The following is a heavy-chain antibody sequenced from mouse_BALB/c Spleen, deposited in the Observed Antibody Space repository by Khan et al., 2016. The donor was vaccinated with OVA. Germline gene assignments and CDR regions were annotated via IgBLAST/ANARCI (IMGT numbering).Heavy chain of an antibody. CDR3: ARGNYYGYSFDS. Sequence: EVKLEVSGPGLVKPSQSLSLTCTVTGYSITNNYAWNWIRQFPGNKLEWMGNISYSGRTNYNPSLKSRISITRDTSKNQFFLKLNSVTTEDTATYYCARGNYYGYSFDSWGQGTTLTVSS. CDR1: GYSITNNYA. CDR2: ISYSGRT. D-gene: IGHD1-1*01. J-gene: IGHJ2*01. V-gene: IGHV3-2*02.